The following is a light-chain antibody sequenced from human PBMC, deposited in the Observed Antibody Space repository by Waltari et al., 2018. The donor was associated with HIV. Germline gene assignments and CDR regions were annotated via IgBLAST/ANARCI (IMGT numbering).Light chain of an antibody. Sequence: QSALTQPASVSGSLGQSITISCTGPSSDIGGYNLVSWYQQYPGKAPKVIIYDVNKWHSGVSHRFSGFKAANTASLTISGLQAEDEADYYCCSYAGSPTFVIFGGGTKVTVL. CDR2: DVN. CDR3: CSYAGSPTFVI. CDR1: SSDIGGYNL. V-gene: IGLV2-23*02. J-gene: IGLJ2*01.